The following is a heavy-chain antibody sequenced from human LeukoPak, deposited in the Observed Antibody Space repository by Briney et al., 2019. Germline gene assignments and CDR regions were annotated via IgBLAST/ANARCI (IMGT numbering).Heavy chain of an antibody. J-gene: IGHJ6*03. D-gene: IGHD3-9*01. CDR2: INSDGSST. CDR1: GFTFSSYW. Sequence: GGSLRLSCAASGFTFSSYWTHWVRQAPGKGLVWVSRINSDGSSTSYADSVKGRFTISRDDAKNTLYLQMNSLRAEDTAVYYCARDSYDILTGYYYYYMDVWGKGTTVTISS. V-gene: IGHV3-74*01. CDR3: ARDSYDILTGYYYYYMDV.